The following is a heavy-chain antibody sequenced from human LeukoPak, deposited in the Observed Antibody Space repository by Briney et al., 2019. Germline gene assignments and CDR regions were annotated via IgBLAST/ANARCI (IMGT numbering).Heavy chain of an antibody. Sequence: PGGSLRLSCAPSGFTFSSYAMSWVRQAPGKGLEWVSAISGSGGSTYYADSVKGRFTISRDNSKNTLYLQMNSLRAEDTAVYYCAKDPFYDSSGYYESPPFDYWGQGTLVTVSS. CDR2: ISGSGGST. CDR1: GFTFSSYA. D-gene: IGHD3-22*01. J-gene: IGHJ4*02. V-gene: IGHV3-23*01. CDR3: AKDPFYDSSGYYESPPFDY.